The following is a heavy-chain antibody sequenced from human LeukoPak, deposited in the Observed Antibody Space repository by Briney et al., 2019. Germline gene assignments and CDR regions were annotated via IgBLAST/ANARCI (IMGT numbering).Heavy chain of an antibody. CDR1: GFTFSTYD. CDR3: ARVGISSNYGMDV. D-gene: IGHD3-3*02. J-gene: IGHJ6*02. V-gene: IGHV3-13*01. Sequence: QTGGSLRLSCAASGFTFSTYDMHWVRQATGKGLEWVSAIGTIGDTYYPGSVKGRFTISRENAKNSLYLQMNSLRAGDTAVYYCARVGISSNYGMDVWGQGTTVTVSS. CDR2: IGTIGDT.